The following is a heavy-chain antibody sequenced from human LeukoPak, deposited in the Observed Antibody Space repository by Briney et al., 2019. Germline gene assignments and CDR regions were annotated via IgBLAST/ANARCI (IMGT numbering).Heavy chain of an antibody. D-gene: IGHD6-13*01. J-gene: IGHJ4*02. CDR2: IYYSGST. CDR1: GGSISSGGYY. V-gene: IGHV4-31*03. Sequence: SQTLSLTCTVSGGSISSGGYYWSWIRQHPGKGLEWIGYIYYSGSTYYNPSLKSRVTISVNTSKNQFSLKLSSVTAAETAVYFCARTGYSTNWQNTRRYYFDYWGQGTLVTVSS. CDR3: ARTGYSTNWQNTRRYYFDY.